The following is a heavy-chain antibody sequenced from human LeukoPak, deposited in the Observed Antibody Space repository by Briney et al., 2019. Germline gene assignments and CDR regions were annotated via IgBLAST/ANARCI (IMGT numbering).Heavy chain of an antibody. CDR2: ISYDGSNK. D-gene: IGHD4-23*01. CDR3: AKALDYGGNFYFDY. CDR1: RFTFSSYG. V-gene: IGHV3-30*18. Sequence: GGSLRLSCSASRFTFSSYGMHWVRQAPGKGLEWVALISYDGSNKHYADSVKGRFTISRDNSKNTLYLQMTSLRAEDTAVYYCAKALDYGGNFYFDYWGQGTLVTVSS. J-gene: IGHJ4*02.